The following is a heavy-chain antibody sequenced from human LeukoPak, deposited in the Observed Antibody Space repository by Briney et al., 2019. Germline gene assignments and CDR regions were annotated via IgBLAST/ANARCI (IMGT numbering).Heavy chain of an antibody. J-gene: IGHJ4*02. V-gene: IGHV1-8*01. CDR3: ARDPGDWTSGFDY. D-gene: IGHD3/OR15-3a*01. CDR1: GYTFTSYD. Sequence: ASVKVSCKASGYTFTSYDINWVRQATGQGLEWMGWMNPNSGSTGYAQKFQGRVTITRDTSASTAYMELSSLRSEDTAVYYCARDPGDWTSGFDYWGQGTLLTVSS. CDR2: MNPNSGST.